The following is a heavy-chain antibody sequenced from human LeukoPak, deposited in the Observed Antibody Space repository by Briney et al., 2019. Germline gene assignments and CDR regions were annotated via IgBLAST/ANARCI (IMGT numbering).Heavy chain of an antibody. CDR3: ARDPDSSSSGIFDY. CDR2: ISAYNGNT. V-gene: IGHV1-18*01. J-gene: IGHJ4*02. D-gene: IGHD6-6*01. CDR1: GYTFTSYG. Sequence: ASVKVSCKASGYTFTSYGISWVRQAPGQGLEWMGWISAYNGNTNYAQKLQGRVTMTTDTSTSTAYMELRSLRSDDTAVYYCARDPDSSSSGIFDYWGQGTLVTVSS.